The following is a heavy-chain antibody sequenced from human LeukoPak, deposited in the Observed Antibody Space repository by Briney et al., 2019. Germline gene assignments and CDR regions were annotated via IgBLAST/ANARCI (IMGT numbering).Heavy chain of an antibody. D-gene: IGHD3-22*01. CDR2: ISGSGGST. V-gene: IGHV3-23*01. CDR3: AKHLYYDSGAYHTLSSFDY. CDR1: GCTFSNYA. J-gene: IGHJ4*02. Sequence: GGSLRLSCAASGCTFSNYAMSWVRQAPGKGLEWVSVISGSGGSTYYADSVKGRFTISRDNSKNTLYVQMNSLRAADTAVLYYAKHLYYDSGAYHTLSSFDYWGQGTLVTVSS.